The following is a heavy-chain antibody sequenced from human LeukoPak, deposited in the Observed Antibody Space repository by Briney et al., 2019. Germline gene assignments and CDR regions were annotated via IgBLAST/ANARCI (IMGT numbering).Heavy chain of an antibody. V-gene: IGHV3-15*01. J-gene: IGHJ4*02. Sequence: GGSLRLSCVASGFTFSDAWMGWVRQAPGKGLEWVGRIKSKIDGGTIDYGAPVEGRFTISRDDSRNTLYLQMNSLKTEDTAVYYCTTRRQDGCWGQGTLVTVS. CDR2: IKSKIDGGTI. D-gene: IGHD6-25*01. CDR3: TTRRQDGC. CDR1: GFTFSDAW.